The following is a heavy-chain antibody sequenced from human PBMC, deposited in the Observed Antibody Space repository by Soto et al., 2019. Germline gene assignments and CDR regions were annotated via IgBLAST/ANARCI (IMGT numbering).Heavy chain of an antibody. V-gene: IGHV1-18*01. CDR3: ARDRAFGGVVVMRANHDY. Sequence: QIQLVQSGGEMKKSGASVKVSCKASGYSFDRYGISWVRQAPGQRPEWMGWISADNGDTRLSQNVQGRLTLTTDTSTNTAYMDLRSLSSDDTAVYYCARDRAFGGVVVMRANHDYWGQGTLVTVSS. CDR2: ISADNGDT. J-gene: IGHJ4*02. D-gene: IGHD3-16*02. CDR1: GYSFDRYG.